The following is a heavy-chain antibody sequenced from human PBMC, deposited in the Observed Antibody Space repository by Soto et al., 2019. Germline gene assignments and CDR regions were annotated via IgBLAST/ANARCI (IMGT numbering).Heavy chain of an antibody. CDR3: AGRRIVGGDYYYGMDV. J-gene: IGHJ6*02. Sequence: SETLSLTCTVSGGSISSGGYHWSWIRQHPGKGLEWIGYIYYSGSTYYNPSLKSRVTISVDTSKNQFSLKLSSVTAADTAVYYCAGRRIVGGDYYYGMDVWGQGTTVTVSS. CDR2: IYYSGST. V-gene: IGHV4-31*03. D-gene: IGHD1-26*01. CDR1: GGSISSGGYH.